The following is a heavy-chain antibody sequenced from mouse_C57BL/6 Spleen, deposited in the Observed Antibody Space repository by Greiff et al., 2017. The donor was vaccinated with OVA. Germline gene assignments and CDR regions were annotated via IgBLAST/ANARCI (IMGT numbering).Heavy chain of an antibody. CDR3: ARGDGNYEGYYYAMDY. CDR2: IYPGDGDT. Sequence: QVQLQQSGAELVKPGASVKISCKASGYAFSSYWMNWVKPRPGKGLEWIGQIYPGDGDTNYNGKFKGKATLTADKSSSTAYMQLSSLTSEDSAVYFCARGDGNYEGYYYAMDYWGQGTSVTVSS. CDR1: GYAFSSYW. J-gene: IGHJ4*01. D-gene: IGHD2-1*01. V-gene: IGHV1-80*01.